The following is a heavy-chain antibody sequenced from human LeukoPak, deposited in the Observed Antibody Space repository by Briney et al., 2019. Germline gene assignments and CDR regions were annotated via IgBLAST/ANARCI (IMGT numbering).Heavy chain of an antibody. CDR1: GGSFSAYYY. CDR2: INHSGST. CDR3: ARENSNSWYLDY. D-gene: IGHD6-13*01. Sequence: SETLSLTCAVFGGSFSAYYYWSWIRQPPGKGLEWIGEINHSGSTNYNPSLKSRVTISVDTSKNQFSLKLSSVTAADTAVYYCARENSNSWYLDYWGQGTLVTVSS. J-gene: IGHJ4*02. V-gene: IGHV4-34*01.